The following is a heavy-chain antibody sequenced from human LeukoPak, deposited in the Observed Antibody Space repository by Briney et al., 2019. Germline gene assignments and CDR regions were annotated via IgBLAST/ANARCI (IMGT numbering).Heavy chain of an antibody. V-gene: IGHV1-18*04. D-gene: IGHD2-2*01. CDR2: ISAYNGNR. Sequence: ASVKVSCKASGYTLTSYGISWVRQAPGQGLEWMGWISAYNGNRNYAQKLQGRVTMTTDTSTSTAYMELRSLRSDDTAVYYCARDKELHCSSTSCYYYYYGMDVWGKGTMVTVSS. J-gene: IGHJ6*04. CDR3: ARDKELHCSSTSCYYYYYGMDV. CDR1: GYTLTSYG.